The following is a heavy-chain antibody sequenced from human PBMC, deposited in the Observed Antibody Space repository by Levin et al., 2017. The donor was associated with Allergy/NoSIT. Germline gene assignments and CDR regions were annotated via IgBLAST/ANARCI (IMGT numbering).Heavy chain of an antibody. CDR2: IYWDDDK. Sequence: SGPTLVKPTQTLTLTCTFSGFSLSTSGVGVGWIRQPPGKALEWLALIYWDDDKRYSPSLKSRLTITKDTSKNQVVLTMTNMDPVDTATYYCAHSGFRQLGFIIPNWFDPWGQGTLVTVSS. CDR1: GFSLSTSGVG. J-gene: IGHJ5*02. CDR3: AHSGFRQLGFIIPNWFDP. D-gene: IGHD6-13*01. V-gene: IGHV2-5*02.